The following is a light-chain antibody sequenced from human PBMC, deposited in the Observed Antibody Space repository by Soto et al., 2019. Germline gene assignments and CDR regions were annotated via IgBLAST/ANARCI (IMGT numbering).Light chain of an antibody. CDR2: GAS. V-gene: IGKV3-15*01. J-gene: IGKJ2*01. CDR3: QQGHNWPLT. Sequence: EIVMTQSPATLSVSPGESATLSCRASQSISSELAWYQQKPGQHPRLLIYGASTRATGVPARFTGSGSGSDFTLTISGLQSEDFAVYYCQQGHNWPLTFGQGTRLEI. CDR1: QSISSE.